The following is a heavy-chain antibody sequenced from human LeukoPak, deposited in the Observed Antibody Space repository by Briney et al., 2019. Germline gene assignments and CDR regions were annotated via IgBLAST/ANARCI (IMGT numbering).Heavy chain of an antibody. Sequence: GGSLRLSCAASGLTFSSYWMSWVRQAPGKGLEWVANIKQDGSEKYYVDSVKGRFTISRDNAKNSLYLQMNSLRAEDTAVYYCARDVPLYGYFDYWGQGTLVTVSS. CDR3: ARDVPLYGYFDY. V-gene: IGHV3-7*01. D-gene: IGHD3-10*01. J-gene: IGHJ4*02. CDR1: GLTFSSYW. CDR2: IKQDGSEK.